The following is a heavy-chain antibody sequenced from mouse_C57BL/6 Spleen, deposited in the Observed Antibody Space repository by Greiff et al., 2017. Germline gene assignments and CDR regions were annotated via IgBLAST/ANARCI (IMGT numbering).Heavy chain of an antibody. Sequence: VQLQQPGAELVKPGASVKLSCKASGYTFTSYWMHWVKQRPGQGLEWIGMIHPNSGSTNYNEKFKSKATLTVDKSSSTAYMQLSSLTSEDSAVYYCASPLYWGICSDYWGQGTTLTVSS. CDR3: ASPLYWGICSDY. CDR2: IHPNSGST. J-gene: IGHJ2*01. CDR1: GYTFTSYW. V-gene: IGHV1-64*01. D-gene: IGHD4-1*01.